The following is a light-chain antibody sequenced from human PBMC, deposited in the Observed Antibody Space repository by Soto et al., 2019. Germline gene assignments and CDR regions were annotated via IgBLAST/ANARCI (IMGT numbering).Light chain of an antibody. CDR1: QSVRSSY. CDR2: GAS. CDR3: QHYGTSFT. J-gene: IGKJ2*01. Sequence: EIVLTQSPVTLSLSPGERATLSCWASQSVRSSYLAWYQQKPGQAPRLLIFGASSRATGIPDRFSGSGSGTNFTLTISRLEPEDFAVVYCQHYGTSFTFGQGTKLEIK. V-gene: IGKV3-20*01.